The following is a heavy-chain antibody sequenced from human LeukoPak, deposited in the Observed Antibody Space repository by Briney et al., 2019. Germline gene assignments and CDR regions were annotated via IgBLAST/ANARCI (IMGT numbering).Heavy chain of an antibody. J-gene: IGHJ4*02. CDR3: AKDGGSDTMVRGVIPHFGFDY. CDR2: ISNSGGKR. CDR1: GFTFSSYA. Sequence: PGGSLRLSCAASGFTFSSYAMNWVRQAPGKGLEWVSGISNSGGKRYYADSVKGRFTISRDNSKNTLYLQMNSLRAEDTAVYYCAKDGGSDTMVRGVIPHFGFDYWGQGTLVTVSS. V-gene: IGHV3-23*01. D-gene: IGHD3-10*01.